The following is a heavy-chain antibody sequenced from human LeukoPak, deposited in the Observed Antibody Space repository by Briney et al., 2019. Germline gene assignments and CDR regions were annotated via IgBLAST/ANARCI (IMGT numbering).Heavy chain of an antibody. CDR1: GYTFTSYD. CDR3: ARGHTSRDAFDI. J-gene: IGHJ3*02. D-gene: IGHD6-6*01. V-gene: IGHV1-8*01. CDR2: MNPNSGNT. Sequence: ASVKVSCKASGYTFTSYDINWVRQATGQGLEWMGWMNPNSGNTGYAQKFQGRVTMTRNTSISTAYMELSSLRSEDTAVYYCARGHTSRDAFDIWGQGTMVTVSS.